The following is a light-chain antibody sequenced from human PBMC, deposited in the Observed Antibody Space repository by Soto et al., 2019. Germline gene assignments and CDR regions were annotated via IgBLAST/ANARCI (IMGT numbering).Light chain of an antibody. J-gene: IGKJ5*01. CDR2: AAS. V-gene: IGKV1-39*01. CDR1: QSISSY. Sequence: IQMTQSPSSLXAXXXXXXXXTXRTSQSISSYLNWYQQKPGNAPKLLIYAASSLQSGVPSRFSGSGSGTDFTLTISSLQPEDFATYYCQQTYSTHITFGQGTRLEIK. CDR3: QQTYSTHIT.